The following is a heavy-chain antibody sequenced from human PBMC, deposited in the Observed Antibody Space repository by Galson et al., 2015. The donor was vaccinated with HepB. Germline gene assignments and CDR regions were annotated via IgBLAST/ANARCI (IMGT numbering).Heavy chain of an antibody. CDR3: ARELNSAFNLDY. V-gene: IGHV1-46*01. CDR2: ITTSDAYT. Sequence: SVKVSCKASGYTFTNYHIHWVRQAPGQGLEWMGIITTSDAYTIYAQRFQGRVTLTMDTSTGTVYMELSSLISEDTALYYCARELNSAFNLDYWGQGTLVTVSA. CDR1: GYTFTNYH. D-gene: IGHD4/OR15-4a*01. J-gene: IGHJ4*02.